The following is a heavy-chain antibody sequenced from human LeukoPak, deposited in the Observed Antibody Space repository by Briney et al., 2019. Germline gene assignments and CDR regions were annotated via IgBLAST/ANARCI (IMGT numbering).Heavy chain of an antibody. CDR3: ARDLRPEWELHFDY. CDR1: GYTFTGYY. J-gene: IGHJ4*02. D-gene: IGHD1-26*01. V-gene: IGHV1-2*02. CDR2: INPNSGGT. Sequence: ASVKVSCKASGYTFTGYYMHWVRQAPGQGLEWMGWINPNSGGTNYAQKFQGRVTMTRDTSISTAYMELSRLRSDDTAVYYCARDLRPEWELHFDYWGQGTLVTVSS.